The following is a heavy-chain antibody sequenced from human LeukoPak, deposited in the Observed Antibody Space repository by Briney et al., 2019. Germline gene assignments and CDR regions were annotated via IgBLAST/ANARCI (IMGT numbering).Heavy chain of an antibody. CDR3: ARGPTTIGGPGKAYFDY. D-gene: IGHD6-13*01. V-gene: IGHV3-48*02. CDR1: GFTFSSYS. Sequence: AGGSLRLSCAASGFTFSSYSMNWVRQAPGKGLEWVSYISSSSSTIYYADSVKGRFTISRDNAKNSLYLQMNSLRDEDTAIYYCARGPTTIGGPGKAYFDYWGQEILVLVSS. J-gene: IGHJ4*02. CDR2: ISSSSSTI.